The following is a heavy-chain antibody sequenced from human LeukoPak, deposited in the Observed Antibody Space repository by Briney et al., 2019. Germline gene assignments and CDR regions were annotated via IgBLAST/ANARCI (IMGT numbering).Heavy chain of an antibody. Sequence: GGCLRLSCAAPGFTFSSYGMHWVRQAPGKGLEWVAFIRYDGSNKYYADSVKGRFTISRDNSKNTLYLQMNSLRAEDTAVYYCAKDLTATVVTPLDYWGQGTLVTVSS. V-gene: IGHV3-30*02. D-gene: IGHD4-23*01. CDR3: AKDLTATVVTPLDY. CDR1: GFTFSSYG. CDR2: IRYDGSNK. J-gene: IGHJ4*02.